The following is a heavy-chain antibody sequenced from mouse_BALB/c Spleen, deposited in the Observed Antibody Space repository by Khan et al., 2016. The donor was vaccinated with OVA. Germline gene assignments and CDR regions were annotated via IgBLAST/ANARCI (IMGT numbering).Heavy chain of an antibody. CDR3: AAHRYDGYDAMDY. V-gene: IGHV2-6*02. CDR2: IWSDGTT. Sequence: QVQLQESGPGLVAPSQSLSITCTVSGFSLTSYAVHWVRQPPGKGLEWLVVIWSDGTTTYNSALKSRLSISKDNSKSQVFLKMNSLQTDDTAMYYCAAHRYDGYDAMDYWGQGTSVTVSS. D-gene: IGHD2-14*01. CDR1: GFSLTSYA. J-gene: IGHJ4*01.